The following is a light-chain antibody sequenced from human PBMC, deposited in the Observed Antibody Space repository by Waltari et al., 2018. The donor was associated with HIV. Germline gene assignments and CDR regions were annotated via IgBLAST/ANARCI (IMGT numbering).Light chain of an antibody. CDR1: QSVTKY. CDR2: LAS. CDR3: QQSHNTPRT. Sequence: DIQMTQTPSSLSASVGDRVTIGCRASQSVTKYLNWYQHKPGKAPKLLISLASILENGVPSRFSGSGSGREFTLTISGLQPDDFATYYCQQSHNTPRTFGQGTKVEVK. V-gene: IGKV1-39*01. J-gene: IGKJ1*01.